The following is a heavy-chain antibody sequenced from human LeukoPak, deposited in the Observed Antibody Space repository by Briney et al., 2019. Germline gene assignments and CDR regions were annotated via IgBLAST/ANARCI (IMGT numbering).Heavy chain of an antibody. V-gene: IGHV6-1*01. CDR3: ARDLSDPPDSIAAAQTYWPTAGAVPLDAFDI. Sequence: PSQTLSLTCAISGDSVSTNSATWTWLRQSPSRGLEWLGRTYYRSKWYNDYAVSMKSRITINPDTSKNQFSLQLNSVTPEDTAVYYCARDLSDPPDSIAAAQTYWPTAGAVPLDAFDIWGQGTMVTVSS. CDR2: TYYRSKWYN. D-gene: IGHD6-13*01. J-gene: IGHJ3*02. CDR1: GDSVSTNSAT.